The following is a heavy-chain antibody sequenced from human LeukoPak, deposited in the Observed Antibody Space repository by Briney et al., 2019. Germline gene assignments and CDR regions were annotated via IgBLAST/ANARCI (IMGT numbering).Heavy chain of an antibody. D-gene: IGHD6-19*01. CDR3: ASLSSGWYNDAFDI. CDR2: IYTSGST. Sequence: SETLSLTSTVSGGSISSYYWSWIRQPAGKGLEWIGRIYTSGSTNYNPSLKSRVTMSVDTSKNQLSLKLSSVTAADTAVYYCASLSSGWYNDAFDIWGQGTMVTVSS. CDR1: GGSISSYY. J-gene: IGHJ3*02. V-gene: IGHV4-4*07.